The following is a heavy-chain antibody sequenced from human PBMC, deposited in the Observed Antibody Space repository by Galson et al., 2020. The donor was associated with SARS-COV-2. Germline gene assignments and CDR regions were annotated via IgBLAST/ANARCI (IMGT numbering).Heavy chain of an antibody. CDR3: ARGSGSYYYVHL. J-gene: IGHJ1*01. D-gene: IGHD3-10*01. Sequence: SQTLSLTCTVSGGSISTSSYYWNWIRYPPGKGLEWIGSIYYSGSTNHSPSLKSRVTLSIDTSKNQFSLKLNSVTAADTAVYYCARGSGSYYYVHLWGHGTLDTASS. V-gene: IGHV4-39*01. CDR1: GGSISTSSYY. CDR2: IYYSGST.